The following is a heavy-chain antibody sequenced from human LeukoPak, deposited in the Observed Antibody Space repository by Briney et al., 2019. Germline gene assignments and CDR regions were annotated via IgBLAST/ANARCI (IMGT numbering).Heavy chain of an antibody. J-gene: IGHJ3*02. CDR1: GYAFTSHF. Sequence: ASVKVSCKASGYAFTSHFMHWVRQAPGQGLEWMGIINPRGGSTSYTQKFQGRVTMTRDTSTSTVYMELSSLRSEDTAVYYCARVKSYYYDTSDKDAFDIWGQGTMVTVSS. V-gene: IGHV1-46*01. D-gene: IGHD3-22*01. CDR3: ARVKSYYYDTSDKDAFDI. CDR2: INPRGGST.